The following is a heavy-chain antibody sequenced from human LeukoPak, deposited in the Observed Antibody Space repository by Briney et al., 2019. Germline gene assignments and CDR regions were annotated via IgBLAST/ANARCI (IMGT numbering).Heavy chain of an antibody. V-gene: IGHV4-34*01. CDR2: INHSGST. D-gene: IGHD2-15*01. CDR1: GGSFSGYY. J-gene: IGHJ5*02. Sequence: KPSETLSLTCAVYGGSFSGYYWSWIRQPPGKGLEWIGEINHSGSTNYNPSLKSRVTISVDTSKNQFSLKLSSVTAADTAVYYCARAVGVVAALHPWGQGTLVTVSS. CDR3: ARAVGVVAALHP.